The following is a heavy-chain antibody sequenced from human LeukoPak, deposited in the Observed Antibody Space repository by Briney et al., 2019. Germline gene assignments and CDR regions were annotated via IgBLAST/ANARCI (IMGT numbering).Heavy chain of an antibody. D-gene: IGHD2-15*01. CDR3: AKGFREVVAATYFDY. V-gene: IGHV3-74*01. CDR2: INAGGSST. CDR1: GFSFSSYW. Sequence: PGGSLRLSCAASGFSFSSYWMHWVRQVPGKGLVWVSRINAGGSSTTYADSVKGRFTISRDNAKNSLYLQMNSLRAEDTALYYCAKGFREVVAATYFDYWGQGTLVTVSS. J-gene: IGHJ4*02.